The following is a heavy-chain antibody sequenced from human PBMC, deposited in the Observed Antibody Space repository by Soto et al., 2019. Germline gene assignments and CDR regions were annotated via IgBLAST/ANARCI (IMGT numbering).Heavy chain of an antibody. J-gene: IGHJ6*02. V-gene: IGHV3-33*01. Sequence: QAQLVESGGGVAQPGRSLRLSCAASGFTFYTYGMHWVRQVPVKGLQWVAVIWYDGGTKYYADSVRGRFTVSRDNSKNTLYLQMNSLRDDDTAVYYWARIDCTGNNCNPYYHYGMDVWGQGTTVTVSS. D-gene: IGHD2-8*02. CDR3: ARIDCTGNNCNPYYHYGMDV. CDR1: GFTFYTYG. CDR2: IWYDGGTK.